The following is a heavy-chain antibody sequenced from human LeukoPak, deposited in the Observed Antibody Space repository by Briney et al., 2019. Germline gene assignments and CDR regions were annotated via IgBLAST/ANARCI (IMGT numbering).Heavy chain of an antibody. V-gene: IGHV3-23*01. J-gene: IGHJ4*02. Sequence: GGSLRLSCAASGFTFGTYAMTRVRQAPGMGLEWVSTILNNGVTTYHADSVKGRFTISRDSGRKSVYLQMNSLTTDDTAFYFCAKELDTMFFDYWGQGALVTVSS. D-gene: IGHD3-10*02. CDR2: ILNNGVTT. CDR1: GFTFGTYA. CDR3: AKELDTMFFDY.